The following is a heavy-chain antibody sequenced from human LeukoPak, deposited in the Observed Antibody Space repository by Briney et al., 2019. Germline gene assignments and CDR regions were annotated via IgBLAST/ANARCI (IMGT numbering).Heavy chain of an antibody. CDR1: GHTFTGYY. Sequence: ASVKVSCKASGHTFTGYYMHWVRQAPGQGLEWMGWISPYNGNTNYALKVQGRVTMTTDTSTTTAYMELRGLRSDDTAVYYCARDLGHDSGYDFVSWGQGTLVTVSS. J-gene: IGHJ4*02. CDR3: ARDLGHDSGYDFVS. D-gene: IGHD5-12*01. CDR2: ISPYNGNT. V-gene: IGHV1-18*04.